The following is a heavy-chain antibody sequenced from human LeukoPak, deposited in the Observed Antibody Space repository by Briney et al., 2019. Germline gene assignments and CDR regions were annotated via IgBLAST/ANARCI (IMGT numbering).Heavy chain of an antibody. Sequence: GGSLRLSCAASGFTVSSNYMSWVRQAPGKGLEWVSVIYSGGSTYYADSVKGRFTISRDNSKNTLYLQMNSLRAEDTAVYYCAREHSSGYLFDYWGQGTLVTVSS. CDR1: GFTVSSNY. CDR2: IYSGGST. J-gene: IGHJ4*02. V-gene: IGHV3-66*01. D-gene: IGHD3-22*01. CDR3: AREHSSGYLFDY.